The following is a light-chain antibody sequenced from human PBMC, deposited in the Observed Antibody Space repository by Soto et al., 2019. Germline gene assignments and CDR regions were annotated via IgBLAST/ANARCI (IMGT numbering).Light chain of an antibody. Sequence: QSALTQPASVSGSPGQSITISCTGTSSDVGGYNYVSWYQQHPGNAPRLMIYEVNNRPSGVPNRFSGSKSGNTASLTISGLQAEDEADYYCSSKTSSRTPFVFGTGTKPTVL. CDR1: SSDVGGYNY. CDR2: EVN. V-gene: IGLV2-14*01. CDR3: SSKTSSRTPFV. J-gene: IGLJ1*01.